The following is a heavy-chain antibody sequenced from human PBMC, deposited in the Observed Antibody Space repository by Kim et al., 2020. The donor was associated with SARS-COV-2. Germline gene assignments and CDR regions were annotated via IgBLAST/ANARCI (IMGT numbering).Heavy chain of an antibody. V-gene: IGHV6-1*01. CDR3: ARGGYAYGFDL. J-gene: IGHJ4*02. CDR1: GDTVSSNIAA. CDR2: TYYRSDFYY. D-gene: IGHD3-10*01. Sequence: SQTLSLTCAISGDTVSSNIAAWAWIRQSPSRGLEWLGRTYYRSDFYYDYAPSVRGRIAIKPDTSKNQFSLHLNSVTPDDTGVYYCARGGYAYGFDLWGQG.